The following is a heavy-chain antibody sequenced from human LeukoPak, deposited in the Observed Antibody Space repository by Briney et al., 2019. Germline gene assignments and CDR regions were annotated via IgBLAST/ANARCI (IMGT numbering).Heavy chain of an antibody. J-gene: IGHJ3*02. D-gene: IGHD3-22*01. CDR2: INSDGSTT. CDR1: EFTFSSFW. CDR3: AKDGSSGYYPYAFDI. Sequence: GGSLRLSCAASEFTFSSFWMHWVRQAPGEGQVWVSRINSDGSTTTYADSVKGRFTISRDNAKNTLYLQMNSLRAEDTAVYYCAKDGSSGYYPYAFDIWGQGTKVTVSS. V-gene: IGHV3-74*01.